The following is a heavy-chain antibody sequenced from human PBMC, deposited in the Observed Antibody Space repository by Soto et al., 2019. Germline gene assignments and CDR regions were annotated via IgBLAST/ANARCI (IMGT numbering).Heavy chain of an antibody. Sequence: GGSLRLSCAASGFTFSSYAMHWVRQAPGKGLEWVAVISYDGSNKYYADSVKGRFTISRDNSKNTLYLQMNSLRAEDTAVYYCAKLKRGAPVPYFDHWGQGILVTVS. V-gene: IGHV3-30-3*02. J-gene: IGHJ4*02. CDR1: GFTFSSYA. CDR2: ISYDGSNK. CDR3: AKLKRGAPVPYFDH. D-gene: IGHD1-26*01.